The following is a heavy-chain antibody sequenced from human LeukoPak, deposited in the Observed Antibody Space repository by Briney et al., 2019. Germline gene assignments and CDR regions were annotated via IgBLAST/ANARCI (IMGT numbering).Heavy chain of an antibody. Sequence: GGSLRLSCAASGFTVSSNYMSWVRQAPGKGLEWVSVIYSGGSTYYADSVKGRFTISRDNSKNTLYLQMNSLRAEDTAVYYCARYSSSRGRFDYWGQGTLVTVSS. V-gene: IGHV3-53*01. CDR1: GFTVSSNY. J-gene: IGHJ4*02. D-gene: IGHD6-13*01. CDR2: IYSGGST. CDR3: ARYSSSRGRFDY.